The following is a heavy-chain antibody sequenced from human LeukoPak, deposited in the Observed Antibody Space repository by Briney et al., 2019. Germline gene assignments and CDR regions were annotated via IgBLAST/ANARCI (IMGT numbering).Heavy chain of an antibody. Sequence: GESLKISCKGSGYSFTNYWIGWVRQMPGKGLEWMGIIYPGDSDTRYNPSFQGQVTISADKSISTAYLQWSSLKASDTAMYYCARGGLYCGGDCYPSGYFQHWGQGTLVTVSS. J-gene: IGHJ1*01. CDR3: ARGGLYCGGDCYPSGYFQH. CDR2: IYPGDSDT. D-gene: IGHD2-21*02. CDR1: GYSFTNYW. V-gene: IGHV5-51*01.